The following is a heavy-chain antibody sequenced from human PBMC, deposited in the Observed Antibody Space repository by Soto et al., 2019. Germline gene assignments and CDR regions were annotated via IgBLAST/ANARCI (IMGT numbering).Heavy chain of an antibody. CDR3: ARDDREWVIAAIPTYYYYMDV. D-gene: IGHD6-13*01. J-gene: IGHJ6*03. CDR1: GFTFSSYS. CDR2: ISSSSSYI. V-gene: IGHV3-21*01. Sequence: EVQLVESGGGLVKPGGSLRLSCAASGFTFSSYSMNWVRQAPGKGLEWVSSISSSSSYIYYADSVKGRFTISRDNAKNSLYLQMNSLRAEDTAVYYCARDDREWVIAAIPTYYYYMDVWGKGTTVTVSS.